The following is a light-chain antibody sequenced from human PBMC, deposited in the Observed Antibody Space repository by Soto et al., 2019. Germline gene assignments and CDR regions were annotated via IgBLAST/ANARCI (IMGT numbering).Light chain of an antibody. V-gene: IGKV2-30*02. J-gene: IGKJ5*01. CDR1: HSLVHSDGNTY. Sequence: VMTQSPLCLAVTCGQPSSISCWSSHSLVHSDGNTYLSWLHQRKGQSPRXLIYKVSNRASGVPDRFSGSSSGTDFKLKISRVEAEDVGVYYCVQGTHWPITFGQGTRLEIK. CDR2: KVS. CDR3: VQGTHWPIT.